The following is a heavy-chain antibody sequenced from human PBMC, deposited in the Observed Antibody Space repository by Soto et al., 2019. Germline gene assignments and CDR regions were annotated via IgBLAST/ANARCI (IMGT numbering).Heavy chain of an antibody. CDR1: GFTFSSYA. CDR3: AKDMSRITMIVVVISPFDY. V-gene: IGHV3-23*01. J-gene: IGHJ4*02. Sequence: QPGGSLRLSCAASGFTFSSYAMSWVRQAPGKGLEWVSAISGSGGSTYYADSVKGRFTISRDNSKNTLYLQMNSLRAEDTAVYYCAKDMSRITMIVVVISPFDYWGQGTLVTVSS. D-gene: IGHD3-22*01. CDR2: ISGSGGST.